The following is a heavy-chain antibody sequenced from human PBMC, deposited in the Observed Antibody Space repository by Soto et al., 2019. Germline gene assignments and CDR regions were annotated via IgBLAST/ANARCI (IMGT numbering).Heavy chain of an antibody. CDR2: INHSGST. CDR3: ARGKRGVYCSSTSCYNNWFDP. V-gene: IGHV4-34*01. Sequence: SETLSLTCAVYGGSFSGYYWSWIRQPPGKGLEWIGEINHSGSTNYNPSLKSRVTISVDTSKNQFSLKLSSVTAADTAVYYCARGKRGVYCSSTSCYNNWFDPWGQGTLVTVSS. J-gene: IGHJ5*02. D-gene: IGHD2-2*01. CDR1: GGSFSGYY.